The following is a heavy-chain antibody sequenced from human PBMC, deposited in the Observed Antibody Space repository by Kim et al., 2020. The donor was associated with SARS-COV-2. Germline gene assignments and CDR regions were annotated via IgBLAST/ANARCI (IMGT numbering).Heavy chain of an antibody. CDR1: GFTVSSNY. J-gene: IGHJ6*01. CDR3: ARDRTGYYVGSGCYEGMDV. CDR2: IYSGGSA. D-gene: IGHD3-22*01. Sequence: GGSLRLSCAASGFTVSSNYMSWVRQAPGKGLEWVSVIYSGGSAYYADSVKGRLTISRDNSKNTLYLQMNSMKAEETAEYYCARDRTGYYVGSGCYEGMDV. V-gene: IGHV3-53*01.